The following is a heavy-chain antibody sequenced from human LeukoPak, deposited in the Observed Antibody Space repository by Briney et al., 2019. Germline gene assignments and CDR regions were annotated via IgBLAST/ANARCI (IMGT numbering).Heavy chain of an antibody. D-gene: IGHD3-9*01. CDR1: GYTFTGYY. J-gene: IGHJ4*02. CDR3: AIGLRYFDWLSPFDY. V-gene: IGHV1-2*02. CDR2: INPNSGGT. Sequence: GASVKVSCKASGYTFTGYYMHWVQQAPGQGLEWMGWINPNSGGTNYAQKFQGRVTMTRDTSISTAYMELSRLRSDDTGVYYCAIGLRYFDWLSPFDYWGQGTLVTVSS.